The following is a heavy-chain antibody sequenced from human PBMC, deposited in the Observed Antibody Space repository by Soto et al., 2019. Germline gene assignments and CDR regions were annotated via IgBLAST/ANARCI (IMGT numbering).Heavy chain of an antibody. V-gene: IGHV4-59*08. J-gene: IGHJ4*02. CDR2: IYHTGNT. CDR1: GVSGTSFTIYF. CDR3: ATREPNSRTYFGVFDY. Sequence: SETLSLTCDVSGVSGTSFTIYFWSWLRQPPGKGLEWIAYIYHTGNTKNNPSLESRVVISIDTSKNQFSLKLTSVTAADTAVYYCATREPNSRTYFGVFDYWGQGTQVTVS. D-gene: IGHD1-26*01.